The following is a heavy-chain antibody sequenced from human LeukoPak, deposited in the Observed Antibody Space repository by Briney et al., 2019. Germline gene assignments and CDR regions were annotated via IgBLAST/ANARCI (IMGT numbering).Heavy chain of an antibody. CDR2: ISSSSSYI. D-gene: IGHD3-10*01. CDR1: GFNFSIYS. CDR3: ARSAMVRGVIIEAFEFNWFDP. Sequence: GGSLRLSCAASGFNFSIYSMTWVRQAPGKGLEWVSSISSSSSYIYYADSVKGRFTISRDNAKNSLYLQMNSLRAEDTAVYYCARSAMVRGVIIEAFEFNWFDPWGQGTLVTVSS. V-gene: IGHV3-21*01. J-gene: IGHJ5*02.